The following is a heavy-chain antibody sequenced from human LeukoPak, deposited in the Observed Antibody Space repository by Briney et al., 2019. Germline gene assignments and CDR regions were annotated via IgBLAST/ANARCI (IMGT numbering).Heavy chain of an antibody. CDR3: ARGFRSGWLLNAFDI. Sequence: GESLKISCKGSGYGFTTYWIAWVRQMPGKGMEWMGIIYPGDSDIRYRPSFQGQVTISADKSSSTAYLLWSSLKASDTAMYYCARGFRSGWLLNAFDIWGQGTMVTVSS. CDR1: GYGFTTYW. D-gene: IGHD6-19*01. J-gene: IGHJ3*02. CDR2: IYPGDSDI. V-gene: IGHV5-51*01.